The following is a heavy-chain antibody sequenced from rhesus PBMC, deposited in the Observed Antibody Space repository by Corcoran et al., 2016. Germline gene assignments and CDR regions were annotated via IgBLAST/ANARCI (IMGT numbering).Heavy chain of an antibody. J-gene: IGHJ4*01. D-gene: IGHD3-9*01. V-gene: IGHV3S16*01. CDR3: TRDRGRMGYFDY. CDR2: ISSASSYI. Sequence: EVQLVESGGGLVQPGGSLRLSCAASGFTFSSYGMSWVRQAPGKWLEWVSPISSASSYIYYADSVKGRFTISRDNAKNSLSLQMNSLRAEDTAVYYCTRDRGRMGYFDYWGQGVLVTVSS. CDR1: GFTFSSYG.